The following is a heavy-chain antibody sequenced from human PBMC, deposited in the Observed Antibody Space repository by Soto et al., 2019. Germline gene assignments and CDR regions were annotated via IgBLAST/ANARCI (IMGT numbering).Heavy chain of an antibody. J-gene: IGHJ5*02. V-gene: IGHV4-34*01. CDR1: GGSFSGYY. CDR3: ARGNVRYFVWLYNWFDP. D-gene: IGHD3-9*01. Sequence: QVQLQQWGAGLLKPSETLSLTCAVYGGSFSGYYWSWIRQPPGKGLEWIGEINHSGSTNYNPSLKSRVTISVDTSKNPFSLKLSSVTAADTAVYYCARGNVRYFVWLYNWFDPWGQGTLVTVSS. CDR2: INHSGST.